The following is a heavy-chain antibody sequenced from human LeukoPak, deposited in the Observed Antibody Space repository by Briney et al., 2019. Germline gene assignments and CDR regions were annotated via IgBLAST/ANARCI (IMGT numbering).Heavy chain of an antibody. CDR3: ARGDCSGGNCYRNWFDP. Sequence: ASVKVSCKASGYTFTGYYMHWVRQAPGQGLEWMGWINPNSGGTNYAQKFQGWVTMTRDTSISTAYMELSRLRSDDTAVYYCARGDCSGGNCYRNWFDPWGQGTLVTVSS. CDR2: INPNSGGT. D-gene: IGHD2-15*01. J-gene: IGHJ5*02. CDR1: GYTFTGYY. V-gene: IGHV1-2*04.